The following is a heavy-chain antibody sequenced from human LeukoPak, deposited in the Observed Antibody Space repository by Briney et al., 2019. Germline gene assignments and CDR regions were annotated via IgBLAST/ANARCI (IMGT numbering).Heavy chain of an antibody. J-gene: IGHJ6*02. CDR3: AKILENCGGDCRHNYYNMDV. D-gene: IGHD2-21*02. Sequence: ASVKVSCKASGYTFTSYDINWVRQATGQGLEWMGWMNPNSGNTGYAQKFQGRVTMTRNTSISTAYMELSSLRSEDTAVYSCAKILENCGGDCRHNYYNMDVWGQGTTVTVSS. V-gene: IGHV1-8*01. CDR1: GYTFTSYD. CDR2: MNPNSGNT.